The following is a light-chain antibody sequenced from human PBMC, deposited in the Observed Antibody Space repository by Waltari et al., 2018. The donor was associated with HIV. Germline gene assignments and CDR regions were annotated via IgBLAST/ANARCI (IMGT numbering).Light chain of an antibody. Sequence: QSALTQPASVSGSPGQSITISCTGTSSDVASYNLVSWYQHHPGKAPKVMIYAVTKRPSGVSDRISGSKSGNTASLTISGLQAEDEADYYCCSYAGTSTYVFGTGTKVTVL. CDR3: CSYAGTSTYV. V-gene: IGLV2-23*02. J-gene: IGLJ1*01. CDR1: SSDVASYNL. CDR2: AVT.